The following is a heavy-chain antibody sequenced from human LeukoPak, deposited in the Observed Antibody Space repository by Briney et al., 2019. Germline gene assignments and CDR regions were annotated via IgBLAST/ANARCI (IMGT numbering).Heavy chain of an antibody. CDR1: GFTFSNYW. Sequence: GGSLRLSCAASGFTFSNYWMHWVRQAPGKGLVWVSRINSDGINTSYADSVKGRFTISRDNAKNTLNLQMNSLRAEDTALYYCARESYRGRDLGYWGQGTLVTVSS. J-gene: IGHJ4*02. CDR2: INSDGINT. V-gene: IGHV3-74*01. CDR3: ARESYRGRDLGY. D-gene: IGHD3-16*02.